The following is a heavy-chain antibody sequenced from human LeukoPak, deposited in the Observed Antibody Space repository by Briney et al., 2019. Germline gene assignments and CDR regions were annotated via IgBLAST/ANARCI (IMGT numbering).Heavy chain of an antibody. CDR1: GGSISSYY. CDR2: IYYSGST. Sequence: SETLSLTCTVSGGSISSYYWSWIRQPPGKGLEWIGYIYYSGSTYYNPSLKSRVTISVDTSKNQFSLKLSSVTAADTAVYYCARERYYDILTGYYYYYYMDVWGKGTTVTVSS. D-gene: IGHD3-9*01. CDR3: ARERYYDILTGYYYYYYMDV. J-gene: IGHJ6*03. V-gene: IGHV4-59*12.